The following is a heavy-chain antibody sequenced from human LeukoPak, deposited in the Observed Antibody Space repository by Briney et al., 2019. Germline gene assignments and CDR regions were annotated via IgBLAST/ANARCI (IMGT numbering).Heavy chain of an antibody. CDR2: IYHADSDT. CDR3: ARLGLVVVPAAMYDY. CDR1: GYSFTSYW. D-gene: IGHD2-2*01. Sequence: GESLKIFCKGSGYSFTSYWIGWVRQMPGKGLEWMGIIYHADSDTRYSPSFQGQVTISADKSISTAYLQWSSLKASDTAMYYCARLGLVVVPAAMYDYWGQGTLVTVSS. J-gene: IGHJ4*02. V-gene: IGHV5-51*01.